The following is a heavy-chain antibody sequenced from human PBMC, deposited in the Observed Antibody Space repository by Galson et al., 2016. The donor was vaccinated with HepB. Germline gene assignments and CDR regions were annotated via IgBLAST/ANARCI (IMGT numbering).Heavy chain of an antibody. CDR1: GFTLSTYA. J-gene: IGHJ4*02. Sequence: SLRLSCAASGFTLSTYAMHWVRQVSDKGLGWVAVVSGGSAYTYYADSVKGRFTIFRDNSKGTLYLQMNSLRFADTAVYYCARAKSGWVAYDFWGQGTPVTVSS. D-gene: IGHD6-19*01. CDR3: ARAKSGWVAYDF. CDR2: VSGGSAYT. V-gene: IGHV3-23*01.